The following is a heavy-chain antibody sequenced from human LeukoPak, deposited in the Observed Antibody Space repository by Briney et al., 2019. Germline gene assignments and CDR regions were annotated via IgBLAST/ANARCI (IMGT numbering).Heavy chain of an antibody. Sequence: SQTLSLTCTVSGGSISSGGYYWSWIRQHPGKGLEWIGYIYYSGGTYYNPSLKSRVTISVDTSKNQFSLELSSVTAADTAVYYCARGEWLRLRGNNWFDPWGQGTLVTVSS. J-gene: IGHJ5*02. D-gene: IGHD5-12*01. CDR3: ARGEWLRLRGNNWFDP. CDR2: IYYSGGT. CDR1: GGSISSGGYY. V-gene: IGHV4-31*03.